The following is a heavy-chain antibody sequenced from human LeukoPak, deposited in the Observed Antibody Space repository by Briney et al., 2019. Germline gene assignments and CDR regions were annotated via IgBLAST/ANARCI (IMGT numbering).Heavy chain of an antibody. V-gene: IGHV3-23*01. CDR1: VFTLSIYD. CDR3: AKEVTYSSGPPGYYGMGV. J-gene: IGHJ6*02. Sequence: GGSLRLSCAACVFTLSIYDMTWVRQASGKRLECGLDNSGSGSSTFYAESVRGRFTISRENSKKTLYLQMNSLRADDTAVYYCAKEVTYSSGPPGYYGMGVSGHRTTVTVSS. CDR2: NSGSGSST. D-gene: IGHD3-10*01.